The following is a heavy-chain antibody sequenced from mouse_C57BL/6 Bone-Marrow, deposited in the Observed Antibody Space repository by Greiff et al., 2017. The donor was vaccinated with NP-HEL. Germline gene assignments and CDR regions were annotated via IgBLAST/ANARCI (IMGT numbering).Heavy chain of an antibody. Sequence: DVQLVESGGGLVQPKGSLKLSCAASGFSFNTYAMNWVRQAPGKGLEWVARIRSKSNNYATYYADSVKDRFTISRDDSESMLYLQMNNLKTEDTAMYYCVGHYYGSSLYYAMDYWGQGTSVTVSS. CDR2: IRSKSNNYAT. J-gene: IGHJ4*01. V-gene: IGHV10-1*01. CDR3: VGHYYGSSLYYAMDY. D-gene: IGHD1-1*01. CDR1: GFSFNTYA.